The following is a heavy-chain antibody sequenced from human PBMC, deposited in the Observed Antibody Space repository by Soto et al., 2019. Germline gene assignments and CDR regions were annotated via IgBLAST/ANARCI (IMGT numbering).Heavy chain of an antibody. CDR2: INHSGST. CDR3: ARGANWRVSWYFDL. Sequence: KPSETLSLTCAVYSESFSGFYWSWIRQPPGKGLEWIGEINHSGSTNYNPSLKSRVTISVDTSRNQFSLNLNSVTAADTAVYYCARGANWRVSWYFDLWGRGTLVTVPQ. D-gene: IGHD1-1*01. V-gene: IGHV4-34*01. J-gene: IGHJ2*01. CDR1: SESFSGFY.